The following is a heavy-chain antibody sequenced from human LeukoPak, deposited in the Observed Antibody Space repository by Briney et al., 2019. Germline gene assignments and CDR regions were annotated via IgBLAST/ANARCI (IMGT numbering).Heavy chain of an antibody. J-gene: IGHJ4*02. CDR1: GCSISSGGYY. D-gene: IGHD6-13*01. CDR3: ARYARSWTSFDY. CDR2: IYTSGST. Sequence: SETLSLTCTVSGCSISSGGYYWSWIRQPAGKGLEWIGRIYTSGSTNYNPSLKSRVTISADTSKNQFSLKLSSVTAADTAVYYCARYARSWTSFDYWGQGTLVTVSS. V-gene: IGHV4-61*02.